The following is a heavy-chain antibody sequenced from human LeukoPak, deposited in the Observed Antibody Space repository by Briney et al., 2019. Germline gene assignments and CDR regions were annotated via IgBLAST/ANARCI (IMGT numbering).Heavy chain of an antibody. CDR3: ARDSSGYLFDY. Sequence: SETLSLTCTVSGGSISSSSYYWGWIRQPPGKGLEWIGSIYYSGSTYYNPSLQSRVTISVDTSKSQFSLNLNSVTAADTAVYYCARDSSGYLFDYWGQGTLVTVSS. CDR2: IYYSGST. J-gene: IGHJ4*02. CDR1: GGSISSSSYY. V-gene: IGHV4-39*02. D-gene: IGHD3-22*01.